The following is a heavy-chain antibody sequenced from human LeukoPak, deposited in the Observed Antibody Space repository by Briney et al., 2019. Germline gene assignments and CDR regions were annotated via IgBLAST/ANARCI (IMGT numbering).Heavy chain of an antibody. J-gene: IGHJ4*02. D-gene: IGHD2-2*01. V-gene: IGHV3-30*02. CDR1: GFTFSSYG. CDR2: IRYDGSNK. CDR3: AKLIENGSYQLPTDY. Sequence: GGSLRLSCAASGFTFSSYGMHWVRQAPGKGLEWVAFIRYDGSNKYYADSVKGRFTISRDNSKNTLYLQMNSLRAEDTAVYYCAKLIENGSYQLPTDYWGQGTLVTVSS.